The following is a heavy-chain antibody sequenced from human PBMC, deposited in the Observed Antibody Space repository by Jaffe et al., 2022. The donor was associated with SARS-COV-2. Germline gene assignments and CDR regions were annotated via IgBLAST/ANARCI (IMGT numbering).Heavy chain of an antibody. J-gene: IGHJ4*02. CDR2: ISYDGRNK. V-gene: IGHV3-30*04. D-gene: IGHD4-17*01. Sequence: QVQLADSGGGVVQPGRSLRLSCAASGFTFSSYSMHWVRQAPGKGLEWVAIISYDGRNKNYADSVKGRFTISRDNSNNTVYLQMNSLRPEDTAVYFCARDPDYGEPADYWGQGTLVTVSS. CDR1: GFTFSSYS. CDR3: ARDPDYGEPADY.